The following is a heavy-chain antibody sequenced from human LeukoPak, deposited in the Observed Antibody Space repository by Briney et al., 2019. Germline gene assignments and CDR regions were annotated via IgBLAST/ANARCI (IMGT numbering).Heavy chain of an antibody. J-gene: IGHJ3*02. D-gene: IGHD3-9*01. Sequence: SETLSLTCTVSGGSISSYSWSWIQLPPGKGLEWIGYLSKSGNTNYSPSLKSRVTIFGDTSKNQFFLKLSSVTAADTAMYYCARARYVNSFYAFDIWGQGTLVTVSS. CDR1: GGSISSYS. CDR2: LSKSGNT. CDR3: ARARYVNSFYAFDI. V-gene: IGHV4-59*01.